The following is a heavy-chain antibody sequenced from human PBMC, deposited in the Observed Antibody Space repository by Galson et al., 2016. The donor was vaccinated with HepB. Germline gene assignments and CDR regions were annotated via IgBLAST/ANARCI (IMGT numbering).Heavy chain of an antibody. D-gene: IGHD1-26*01. Sequence: SETLSLTCNVSGGSISNRSYFWAWIRQPPGKGLERIATIYYSGKTYYSPSLQSRVTISVDTSKNQFSLILTSVSAADTAVYYCANLQVGAITKGFEIWGQGTMVTVSS. V-gene: IGHV4-39*01. CDR3: ANLQVGAITKGFEI. CDR2: IYYSGKT. CDR1: GGSISNRSYF. J-gene: IGHJ3*02.